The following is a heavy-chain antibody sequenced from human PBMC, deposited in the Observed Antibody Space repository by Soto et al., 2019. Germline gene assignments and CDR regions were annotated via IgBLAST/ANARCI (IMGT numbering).Heavy chain of an antibody. V-gene: IGHV4-59*02. D-gene: IGHD1-1*01. J-gene: IGHJ4*02. Sequence: QVQLQESGPGLVKPSETLSLTCTVSNASVTGHYWAWIRQPPGKGLECIGYFIHSGISNFSPSLKSRVTFSVDTSKNQFSLKVTSVTAADTAIYYCATTTSGWDYFDFWRQGVLVTVSS. CDR2: FIHSGIS. CDR1: NASVTGHY. CDR3: ATTTSGWDYFDF.